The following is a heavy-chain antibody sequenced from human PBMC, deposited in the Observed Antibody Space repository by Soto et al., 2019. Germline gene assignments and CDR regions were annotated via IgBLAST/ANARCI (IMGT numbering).Heavy chain of an antibody. CDR2: IIPIFGTA. Sequence: SVKVSCKASGGTFSSYAISWVRQAPGQGLEWMGGIIPIFGTANYAQKFQGRVTITADESTSTAYMELSSLRSEDTAVYYCAREWRRGYYYDSSGYRPGYFDYWGQGTLVTVSS. CDR3: AREWRRGYYYDSSGYRPGYFDY. V-gene: IGHV1-69*13. CDR1: GGTFSSYA. J-gene: IGHJ4*02. D-gene: IGHD3-22*01.